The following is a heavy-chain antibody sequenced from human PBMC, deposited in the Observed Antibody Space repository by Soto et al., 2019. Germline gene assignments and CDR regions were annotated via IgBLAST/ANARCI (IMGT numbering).Heavy chain of an antibody. CDR1: GFTFSGSS. V-gene: IGHV3-53*04. CDR3: ARGLLAARPYYYYMDV. D-gene: IGHD6-6*01. Sequence: PGGSLRLSCAASGFTFSGSSIHWVRQAPGKGLEWVSVIYSGGSTYYADSVKGRFTISRHNSKNTLYLQMNSLRAEDTAVYYCARGLLAARPYYYYMDVWGKGTTVTVSS. J-gene: IGHJ6*03. CDR2: IYSGGST.